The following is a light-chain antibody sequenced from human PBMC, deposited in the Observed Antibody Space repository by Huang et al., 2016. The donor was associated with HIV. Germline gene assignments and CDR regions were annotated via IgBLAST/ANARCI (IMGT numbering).Light chain of an antibody. Sequence: QLTQSPSSLSMSVGDRVIITCQASQDIANSLAWYQHTPGRAPNRLISAASTLQSGVPSRLSGGSAGTYFTLIITNLQPDDFASYYCQQLHSYPITFGQGTRLDI. V-gene: IGKV1-9*01. CDR1: QDIANS. J-gene: IGKJ5*01. CDR2: AAS. CDR3: QQLHSYPIT.